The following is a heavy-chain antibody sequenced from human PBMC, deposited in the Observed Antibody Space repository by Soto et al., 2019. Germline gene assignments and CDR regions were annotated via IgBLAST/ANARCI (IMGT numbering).Heavy chain of an antibody. J-gene: IGHJ4*02. CDR2: ISAYNGNT. CDR1: GYTFTSYG. V-gene: IGHV1-18*04. Sequence: ASVKVSCKASGYTFTSYGISWVRPAPLQVLERMVCISAYNGNTNYEQKLQGRVTMTTDTSTSTDYMELRSLRSDDTAVYYCAKDLQDSCGYNDYWAQCTLVTVSS. D-gene: IGHD5-18*01. CDR3: AKDLQDSCGYNDY.